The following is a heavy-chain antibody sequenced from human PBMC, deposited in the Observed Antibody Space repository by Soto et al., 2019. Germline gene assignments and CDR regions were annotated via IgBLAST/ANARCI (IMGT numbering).Heavy chain of an antibody. V-gene: IGHV4-59*01. D-gene: IGHD2-2*01. CDR3: ARVQLGYCSSTSCYSNYYYYYMDV. CDR1: GGSISSYY. J-gene: IGHJ6*03. CDR2: IYYSGST. Sequence: QVQLQESGPGLVKPSETLSLTCTVSGGSISSYYWSWIRQPPGKGLEWIGYIYYSGSTNYNPSPKSPVTISVDTSKNQFSLKLSSVTAADTAVYYCARVQLGYCSSTSCYSNYYYYYMDVWGKGTTVTVSS.